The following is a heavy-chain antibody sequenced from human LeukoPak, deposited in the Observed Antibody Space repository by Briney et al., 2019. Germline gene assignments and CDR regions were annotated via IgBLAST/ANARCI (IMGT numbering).Heavy chain of an antibody. V-gene: IGHV4-39*07. CDR3: ARVSRMGAAAGWFDP. D-gene: IGHD6-13*01. CDR1: GGSISITSYY. Sequence: SETLSLTCTVSGGSISITSYYWGWIRQPPGKGLEWIGSMYSSGSTYYNPSLKSRVTISVDTSKNQFSLKLSSVTAADTAVYYCARVSRMGAAAGWFDPWGQGTLVTVSS. CDR2: MYSSGST. J-gene: IGHJ5*02.